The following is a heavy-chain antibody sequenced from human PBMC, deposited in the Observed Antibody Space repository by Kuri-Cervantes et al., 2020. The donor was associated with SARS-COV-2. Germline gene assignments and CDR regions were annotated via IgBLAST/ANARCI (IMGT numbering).Heavy chain of an antibody. D-gene: IGHD5-24*01. Sequence: GESLKISCAASGFTFSSYAMSWVRQAPGKGLEWVSAISGSGGSTYYADSVKGRFTISRDNSKNTLYLQMNSLRAEDTAVYYCARQLRTRAFDIWGQGTMVTVSS. CDR2: ISGSGGST. CDR3: ARQLRTRAFDI. J-gene: IGHJ3*02. CDR1: GFTFSSYA. V-gene: IGHV3-23*01.